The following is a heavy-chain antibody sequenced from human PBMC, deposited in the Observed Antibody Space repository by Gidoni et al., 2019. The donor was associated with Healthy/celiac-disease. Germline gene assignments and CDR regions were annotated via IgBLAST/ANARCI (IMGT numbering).Heavy chain of an antibody. D-gene: IGHD3-22*01. CDR1: GASFSCYY. V-gene: IGHV4-34*01. CDR3: ARGSSGYHLWGNYYYYYGMDV. Sequence: QVQLQPWVAGELQPAATLSLTCAVYGASFSCYYWRWIRQPPGKGLEWIGEINHSGSTNYNPSLKSRVTISVETSKNQFSLKLSSVTAADTAVYYCARGSSGYHLWGNYYYYYGMDVWGQGTTVTVSS. CDR2: INHSGST. J-gene: IGHJ6*02.